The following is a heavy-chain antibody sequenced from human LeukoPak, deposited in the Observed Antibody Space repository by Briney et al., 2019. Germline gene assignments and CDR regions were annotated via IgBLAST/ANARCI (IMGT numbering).Heavy chain of an antibody. CDR3: ARDGYCSSTSCYFWQPDDGSWFDP. J-gene: IGHJ5*02. CDR2: INPNSGGT. D-gene: IGHD2-2*03. CDR1: GYTFTGYY. Sequence: ASVKVSCKASGYTFTGYYMHWVRQAPGQGLEWMGWINPNSGGTDYAQKFQGRVTMTRDTPISTAYMELSRLRSDDTAVYYCARDGYCSSTSCYFWQPDDGSWFDPWGQGTLVTVSS. V-gene: IGHV1-2*02.